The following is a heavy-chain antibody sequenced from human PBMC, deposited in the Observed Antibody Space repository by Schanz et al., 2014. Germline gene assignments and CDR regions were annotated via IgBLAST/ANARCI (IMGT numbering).Heavy chain of an antibody. J-gene: IGHJ6*02. CDR1: GFAFSSYS. CDR2: ISGSGGST. V-gene: IGHV3-23*04. D-gene: IGHD2-15*01. CDR3: AKGMGYCSGGTCYDYYYYGLDV. Sequence: QLVGSGGGLIQPGGSLRLSCTASGFAFSSYSMNWVRQAPGKGLEWVSAISGSGGSTYYADSVKGRFTISRDNSKNTLYLQMNSLRAEDTAVFYCAKGMGYCSGGTCYDYYYYGLDVWGRGTTVTVSS.